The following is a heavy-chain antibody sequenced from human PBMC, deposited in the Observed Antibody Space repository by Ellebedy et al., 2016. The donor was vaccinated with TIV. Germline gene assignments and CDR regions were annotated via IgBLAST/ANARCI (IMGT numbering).Heavy chain of an antibody. Sequence: AASVKVSCKASGYTFTSYAMHWVRQAPGQRLEWMGWINAGNGNTKYSQKFQGRVTTTRDTSASTAYMELSSLRSEDTAVYYCARGAAAGDYGYWGQGTLVTVSS. J-gene: IGHJ4*02. CDR1: GYTFTSYA. CDR2: INAGNGNT. CDR3: ARGAAAGDYGY. V-gene: IGHV1-3*01. D-gene: IGHD4-17*01.